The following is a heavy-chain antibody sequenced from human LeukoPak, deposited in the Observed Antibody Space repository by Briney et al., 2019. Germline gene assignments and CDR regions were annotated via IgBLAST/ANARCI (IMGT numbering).Heavy chain of an antibody. V-gene: IGHV4-34*01. J-gene: IGHJ4*02. Sequence: SETLSLTCAVYGGSFSGYYWSWIRQPPGKGLEWIGEINHSGSTNYNPFLKSRVTISVDTSKNQFSLKLSSVTAADTAVYYCARNRGDYDYVWGSYRSRNYFDYWGQGTLVTVSS. D-gene: IGHD3-16*02. CDR3: ARNRGDYDYVWGSYRSRNYFDY. CDR2: INHSGST. CDR1: GGSFSGYY.